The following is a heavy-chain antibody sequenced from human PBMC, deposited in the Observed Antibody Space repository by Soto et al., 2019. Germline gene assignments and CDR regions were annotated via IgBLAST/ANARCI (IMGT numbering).Heavy chain of an antibody. Sequence: QVQLQESGPGLVKPSETLSLTCTVSGGAVSSSSYYWSWIRQPPGKGLEWIGYIYYSGSTKYSPSLKRRVTISVDTSKHQFSLTLNSVTAADTAVYYCARGYCISTSCYAGDYGMDVWGQGTTVTVSS. V-gene: IGHV4-61*01. D-gene: IGHD2-2*01. CDR3: ARGYCISTSCYAGDYGMDV. CDR2: IYYSGST. J-gene: IGHJ6*02. CDR1: GGAVSSSSYY.